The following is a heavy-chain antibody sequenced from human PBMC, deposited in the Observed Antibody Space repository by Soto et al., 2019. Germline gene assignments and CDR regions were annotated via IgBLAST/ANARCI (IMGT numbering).Heavy chain of an antibody. V-gene: IGHV4-34*01. J-gene: IGHJ3*01. CDR2: IDHGGSS. CDR1: GESFSGHY. CDR3: ARGRYCSATTCIRVFDV. D-gene: IGHD2-2*01. Sequence: SETLSLTCAVYGESFSGHYWTWIRQPPGKGLEWIGEIDHGGSSTYNPSLMSRVAMSVDTSKNQVSLRLTSVTAADTAVYYCARGRYCSATTCIRVFDVWGQGNMVTVSS.